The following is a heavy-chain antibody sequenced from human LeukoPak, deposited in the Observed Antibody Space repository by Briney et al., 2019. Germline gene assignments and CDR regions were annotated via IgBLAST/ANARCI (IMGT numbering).Heavy chain of an antibody. J-gene: IGHJ4*02. CDR3: AKDEWSAWPARHFDY. V-gene: IGHV3-23*01. D-gene: IGHD3-3*01. Sequence: GGSLRLSCAASGFTFSSYAMSWVRQAPGKGLEWVSAISGSGGSTYYADSVKGRFTISGDNSKNTLYLQMNSLRAEDTAVYYCAKDEWSAWPARHFDYWGQGTLVTVSS. CDR1: GFTFSSYA. CDR2: ISGSGGST.